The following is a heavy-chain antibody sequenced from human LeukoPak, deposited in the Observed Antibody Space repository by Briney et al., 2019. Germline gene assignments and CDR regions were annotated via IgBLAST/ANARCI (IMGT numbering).Heavy chain of an antibody. CDR3: TREGHCSSTSCYVYYYMDV. J-gene: IGHJ6*03. Sequence: GGSLRLSCAASGFTFSSYAMSWVRQAPGKGLEWVGFIRSKAYGGTTEYAASVKGRFTISRDDSKSIAYLQMNSLKTEDTAVYYCTREGHCSSTSCYVYYYMDVWGKGTTVTVSS. CDR1: GFTFSSYA. CDR2: IRSKAYGGTT. V-gene: IGHV3-49*04. D-gene: IGHD2-2*01.